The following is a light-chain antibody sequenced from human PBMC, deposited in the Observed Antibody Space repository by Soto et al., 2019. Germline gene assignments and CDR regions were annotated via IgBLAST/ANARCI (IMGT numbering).Light chain of an antibody. V-gene: IGKV3-20*01. CDR3: QQYGSSPIT. Sequence: EIVLTQSPDTLSLSPGERATLSCRASQSVTTYLAWYQQKPGQAPRLLISGASSRATGVPDRFSGGGSGTDFTLTISRLEPEDFALYYCQQYGSSPITFGQGTRLEIK. J-gene: IGKJ5*01. CDR1: QSVTTY. CDR2: GAS.